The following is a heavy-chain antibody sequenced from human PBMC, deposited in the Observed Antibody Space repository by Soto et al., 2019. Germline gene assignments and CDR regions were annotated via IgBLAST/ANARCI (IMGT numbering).Heavy chain of an antibody. CDR2: INAGNGNT. Sequence: GASVKVSCKASGYTFTSYAMHWVRQAPGQRLEWMGWINAGNGNTKYSQKFQGRVTITRDTSASTAYMELSSLRSEDTAMYYCAGSIVGVTAQNKGARETLVTVPS. CDR3: AGSIVGVTAQNK. CDR1: GYTFTSYA. V-gene: IGHV1-3*01. D-gene: IGHD2-21*02. J-gene: IGHJ4*02.